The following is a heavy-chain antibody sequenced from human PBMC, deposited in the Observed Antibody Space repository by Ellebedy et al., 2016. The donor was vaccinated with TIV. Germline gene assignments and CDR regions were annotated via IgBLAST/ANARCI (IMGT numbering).Heavy chain of an antibody. CDR1: GFTFSSYW. Sequence: GGSLRLSXAASGFTFSSYWMSWVRQAPGKGLEWVANIKQDGSEKYYVDSVKGRFTISRDNAKNSLYLQMNSLRAEDTAVYYCARSLVGYDLSGGYYYMDVWGKGTTVTVSS. CDR2: IKQDGSEK. V-gene: IGHV3-7*01. D-gene: IGHD2-15*01. J-gene: IGHJ6*03. CDR3: ARSLVGYDLSGGYYYMDV.